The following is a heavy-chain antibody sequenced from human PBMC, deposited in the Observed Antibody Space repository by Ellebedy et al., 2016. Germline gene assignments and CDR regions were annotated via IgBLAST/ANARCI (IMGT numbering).Heavy chain of an antibody. CDR3: ARVDLSSIAARALFDY. J-gene: IGHJ4*02. CDR1: GYTFTSYG. D-gene: IGHD6-6*01. Sequence: ASVKVSXKASGYTFTSYGISWVRQAPGQGLEWMGWISAYNGNTNYAQKLQGRVTMTTDTSTSTAYMELRSLRSDDTAVYYCARVDLSSIAARALFDYWGQGTLVTVSS. V-gene: IGHV1-18*01. CDR2: ISAYNGNT.